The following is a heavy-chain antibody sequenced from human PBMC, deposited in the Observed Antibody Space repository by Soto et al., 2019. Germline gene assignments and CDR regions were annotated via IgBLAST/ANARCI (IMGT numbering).Heavy chain of an antibody. J-gene: IGHJ6*02. Sequence: EVQLVESGGGLVQPGGSLRLSCAASGFTFRTYWLSWVRQVPGKGLEWVANINLDGSEKNYVDSVKGRVTISRDNARNSLYLRMSSLRAEDTALYYCARDGSTSWYSYDYHGMDVWGQGTTVTVSS. D-gene: IGHD5-18*01. V-gene: IGHV3-7*05. CDR2: INLDGSEK. CDR3: ARDGSTSWYSYDYHGMDV. CDR1: GFTFRTYW.